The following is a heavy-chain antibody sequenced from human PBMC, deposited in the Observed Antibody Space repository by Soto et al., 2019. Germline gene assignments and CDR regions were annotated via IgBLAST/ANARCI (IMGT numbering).Heavy chain of an antibody. CDR3: ARDPIVVVPAAIPGYYGMDV. D-gene: IGHD2-2*01. J-gene: IGHJ6*02. Sequence: EVQLVESGGGLVQPGGSLRLSCAASGFTFSSYSMNWVRQAPGKGLEWVSYISSSSSTIYYADSVKGRFTISRDNAKNSLYLQMNSLRDEDTAVYYCARDPIVVVPAAIPGYYGMDVWGQGTTVTVSS. V-gene: IGHV3-48*02. CDR2: ISSSSSTI. CDR1: GFTFSSYS.